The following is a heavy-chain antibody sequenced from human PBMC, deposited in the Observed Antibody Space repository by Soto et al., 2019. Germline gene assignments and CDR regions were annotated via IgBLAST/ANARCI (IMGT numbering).Heavy chain of an antibody. CDR2: INAANGDT. J-gene: IGHJ5*01. Sequence: ASVKVSCKASGYTFTSYAIHWVRQAPGQRLEWMGWINAANGDTKYSPKFQGRVTITRDTSASTAYMELSSLRSEDTAVYYCVRRHVSASGIDCFDPWGPGTPVNGSP. V-gene: IGHV1-3*01. D-gene: IGHD1-20*01. CDR3: VRRHVSASGIDCFDP. CDR1: GYTFTSYA.